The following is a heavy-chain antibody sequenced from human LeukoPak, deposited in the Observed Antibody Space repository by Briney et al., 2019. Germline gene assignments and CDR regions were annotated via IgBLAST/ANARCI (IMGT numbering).Heavy chain of an antibody. CDR1: GGSISSYY. Sequence: SETLSLTCTVSGGSISSYYWSWIRQPPGKGLEWIGYIYYSGSTNYNPSLKSRVTISVDTSKNQFSLKLSSVTAADTAVYYCARGSPYELSRGGSDAFDIWGQGTMVTVSS. D-gene: IGHD3-16*01. CDR2: IYYSGST. CDR3: ARGSPYELSRGGSDAFDI. V-gene: IGHV4-59*12. J-gene: IGHJ3*02.